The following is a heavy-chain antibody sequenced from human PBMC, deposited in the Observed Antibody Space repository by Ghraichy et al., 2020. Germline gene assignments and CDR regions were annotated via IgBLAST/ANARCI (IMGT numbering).Heavy chain of an antibody. CDR2: INTDGSSS. D-gene: IGHD3-22*01. J-gene: IGHJ6*02. CDR3: ARVRVGYYFNYYHDGMDV. V-gene: IGHV3-74*01. Sequence: GESLNISCAASGLTFSSYWMHWVRQAPGKGLVWVSRINTDGSSSSYADSVKGRFTISRDNAKNTLYLQMNSLRGEDTAVYYCARVRVGYYFNYYHDGMDVWGQGTTVTVSS. CDR1: GLTFSSYW.